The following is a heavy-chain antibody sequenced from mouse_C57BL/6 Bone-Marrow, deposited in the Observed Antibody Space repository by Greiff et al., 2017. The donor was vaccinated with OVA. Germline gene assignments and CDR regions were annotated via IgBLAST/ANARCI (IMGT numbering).Heavy chain of an antibody. CDR2: IWSGGSK. V-gene: IGHV2-2*01. Sequence: QVQLKQSGPGLVQPSQSLYITCTVSGFSLNSYGVHWVRQSPGKGLEWLGVIWSGGSKDYNTAFISRLIISKYNSKCQIFFKMNSLQADDTAIYYCARNSGNSDAMDYWGQGTSVTVSS. CDR3: ARNSGNSDAMDY. CDR1: GFSLNSYG. D-gene: IGHD2-1*01. J-gene: IGHJ4*01.